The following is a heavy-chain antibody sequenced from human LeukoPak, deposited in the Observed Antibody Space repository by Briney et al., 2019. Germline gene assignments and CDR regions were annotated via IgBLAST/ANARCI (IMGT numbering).Heavy chain of an antibody. Sequence: PSETLSLTCAVYGGSFSGYYWSWIRQPPGKGLEWIGEINHSGTTNYHPSLKSRVTISVDTSKNQFSLKLSSVTAADTAVYYCARGYSNSWPPNRYFQHWGQGTLVTVSS. CDR1: GGSFSGYY. D-gene: IGHD6-13*01. V-gene: IGHV4-34*01. CDR3: ARGYSNSWPPNRYFQH. J-gene: IGHJ1*01. CDR2: INHSGTT.